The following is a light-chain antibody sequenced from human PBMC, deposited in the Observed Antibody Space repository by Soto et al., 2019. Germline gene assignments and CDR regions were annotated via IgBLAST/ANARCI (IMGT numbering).Light chain of an antibody. CDR3: GTWDTSLSAGV. CDR2: DNN. V-gene: IGLV1-51*01. J-gene: IGLJ2*01. CDR1: SSNIGDNY. Sequence: QAVVTQPPSVSAAPGQKVTISCSGSSSNIGDNYVSWYQQFAGTAPKLLIYDNNKRPSGIPDRFSGSTSGTSATLGITGLQTGDEADYYCGTWDTSLSAGVFGGGTKLTVL.